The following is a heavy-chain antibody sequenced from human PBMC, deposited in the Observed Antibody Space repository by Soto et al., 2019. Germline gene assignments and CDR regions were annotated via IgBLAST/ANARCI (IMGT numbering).Heavy chain of an antibody. D-gene: IGHD3-3*01. V-gene: IGHV3-23*01. J-gene: IGHJ6*02. Sequence: VGSLRLSCAASGFTFSSYAMSWVRQAPGKGLEWVSAISGSGGSTYYADSVKGRFTTSRDNSKNTLYLQMNSLRAEDTAVYYCAKVGVIRFLEWLSPGDYYGMDVWGQGTTVTVSS. CDR3: AKVGVIRFLEWLSPGDYYGMDV. CDR1: GFTFSSYA. CDR2: ISGSGGST.